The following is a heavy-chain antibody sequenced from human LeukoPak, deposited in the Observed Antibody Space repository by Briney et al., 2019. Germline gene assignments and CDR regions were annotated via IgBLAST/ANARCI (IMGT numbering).Heavy chain of an antibody. J-gene: IGHJ4*02. V-gene: IGHV3-21*06. CDR2: ISGSSNYT. CDR1: GFSFSSYA. Sequence: PGGSLRLSCAASGFSFSSYAMTWVRQAPGKGLEWVSSISGSSNYTYYADSVKGRFTISRDNAKNSLYLQVDSLRAEDTALYYCARGGGLGYCSSTSCYVYFDYWGQGTLVTVSS. D-gene: IGHD2-2*01. CDR3: ARGGGLGYCSSTSCYVYFDY.